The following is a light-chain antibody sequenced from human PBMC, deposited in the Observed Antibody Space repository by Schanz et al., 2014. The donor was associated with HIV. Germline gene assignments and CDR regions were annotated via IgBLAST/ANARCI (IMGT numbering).Light chain of an antibody. CDR1: QSIGSW. J-gene: IGKJ2*01. Sequence: DVQMTQSPSTLSASVGDRLTITCRASQSIGSWLAWYQQKPGKAPKVLIYKASTLESGVPSRFSGSGSGTDFTLTISSLQPDDFATYYCQQLNSFPYTFGQGTMLEI. CDR2: KAS. V-gene: IGKV1-5*03. CDR3: QQLNSFPYT.